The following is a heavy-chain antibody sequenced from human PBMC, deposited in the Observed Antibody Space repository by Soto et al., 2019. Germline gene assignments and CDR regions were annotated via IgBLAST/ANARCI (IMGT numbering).Heavy chain of an antibody. V-gene: IGHV3-9*01. CDR1: GFTFGDYA. Sequence: SLRLSCAASGFTFGDYAMQWVRQAPGKGLEWVSAISWNSGSIDYADSVKGRFTISRDNAKNSLYLQMNSLRAADTALYYCAKSHTTSGWYVTTDYWGQGTRVAVSS. D-gene: IGHD6-19*01. CDR2: ISWNSGSI. J-gene: IGHJ4*02. CDR3: AKSHTTSGWYVTTDY.